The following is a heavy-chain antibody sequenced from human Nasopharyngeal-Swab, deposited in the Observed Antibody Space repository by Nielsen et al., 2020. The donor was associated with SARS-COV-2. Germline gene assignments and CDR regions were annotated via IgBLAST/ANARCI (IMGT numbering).Heavy chain of an antibody. CDR1: GGSISSGSYY. Sequence: SETLSLTCTVSGGSISSGSYYWSWIRQPPGKGLEWIGYIYYSGSTNYNPSLKSRVTISVDTSKNQFSLKLSSVTAADTAVYYCASLAGTMVRGVIPHRYYYYGMDVWGQGATVTVSS. CDR3: ASLAGTMVRGVIPHRYYYYGMDV. CDR2: IYYSGST. V-gene: IGHV4-61*01. D-gene: IGHD3-10*01. J-gene: IGHJ6*02.